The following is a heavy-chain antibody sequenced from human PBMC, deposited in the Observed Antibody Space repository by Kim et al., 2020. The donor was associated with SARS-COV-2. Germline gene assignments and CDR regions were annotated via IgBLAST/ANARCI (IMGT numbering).Heavy chain of an antibody. CDR3: ARDTQKRNAFNM. CDR1: GFTVSSDY. V-gene: IGHV3-66*01. CDR2: IYVNGDT. D-gene: IGHD6-25*01. J-gene: IGHJ3*02. Sequence: GGSLRLSCAASGFTVSSDYMTWVRQAPGKGLEWVSVIYVNGDTHYADSVKGRFTISRDNSKNTLYLQMNSLRAEDTALYYCARDTQKRNAFNMWGQGTMVTVSS.